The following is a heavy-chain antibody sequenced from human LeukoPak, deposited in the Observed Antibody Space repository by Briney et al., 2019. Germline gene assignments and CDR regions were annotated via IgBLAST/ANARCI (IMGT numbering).Heavy chain of an antibody. Sequence: ASVKVSCKASGYTFTSYAMNWVRQAPGQGLEWMGWINTNTGNPTYAQGFTGRFVFSLDTSVSTAYLQISSLKAEDTAVYYCARGGAHGSGSYYYYYYMDVWGKGTTVTVSS. CDR3: ARGGAHGSGSYYYYYYMDV. CDR1: GYTFTSYA. J-gene: IGHJ6*03. CDR2: INTNTGNP. V-gene: IGHV7-4-1*02. D-gene: IGHD3-10*01.